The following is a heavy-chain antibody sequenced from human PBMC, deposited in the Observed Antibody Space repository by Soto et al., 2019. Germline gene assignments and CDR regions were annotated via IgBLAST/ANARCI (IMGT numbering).Heavy chain of an antibody. CDR2: ISYDGSNK. CDR1: GFTFSSYG. Sequence: GGSLRLSCAASGFTFSSYGMHWVRQAPGKGLEWVAVISYDGSNKYYADSVKGRFTISRDNSKNTLYLQMNSLRAEDTAEYYCAKGLTIFGVVIISGLYGMDVWGQGTTVTVSS. CDR3: AKGLTIFGVVIISGLYGMDV. V-gene: IGHV3-30*18. J-gene: IGHJ6*02. D-gene: IGHD3-3*01.